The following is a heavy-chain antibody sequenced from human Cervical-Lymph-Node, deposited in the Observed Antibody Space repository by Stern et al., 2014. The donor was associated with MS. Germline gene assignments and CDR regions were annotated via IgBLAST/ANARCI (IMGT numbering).Heavy chain of an antibody. CDR3: AISGSTHYHYSVDV. J-gene: IGHJ6*02. D-gene: IGHD5-12*01. V-gene: IGHV1-18*04. CDR2: ISAYNRNT. CDR1: GSIFTSHT. Sequence: VQLVQSGAEVKKPGASVKVSCKASGSIFTSHTFTWVRQAPGQGLEWVGWISAYNRNTNYAQRLKGRVTLTTDTSTRTAYMELRSLRSDDSAVYFCAISGSTHYHYSVDVWGQGTSVTVSS.